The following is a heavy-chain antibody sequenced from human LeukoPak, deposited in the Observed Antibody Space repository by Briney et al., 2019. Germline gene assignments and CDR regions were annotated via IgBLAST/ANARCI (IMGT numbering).Heavy chain of an antibody. CDR3: ARLGYSYGYLARTSTIYYFDY. J-gene: IGHJ4*02. CDR1: GGTFSSYA. D-gene: IGHD5-18*01. Sequence: GASVKVSCKASGGTFSSYAISWVRQAPGQGLEWMGRIIPILGIANYAQKFQGRVTITADKSTSTAYMELRSLRSDDTAVYYCARLGYSYGYLARTSTIYYFDYWGQGTLVTVSS. CDR2: IIPILGIA. V-gene: IGHV1-69*04.